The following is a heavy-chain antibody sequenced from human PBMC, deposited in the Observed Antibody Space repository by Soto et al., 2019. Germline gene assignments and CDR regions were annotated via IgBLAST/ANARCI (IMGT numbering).Heavy chain of an antibody. CDR1: AFTFSGYC. CDR3: ARGIKNYYGMDV. D-gene: IGHD2-21*01. V-gene: IGHV3-74*01. CDR2: LNSDGSTT. J-gene: IGHJ6*02. Sequence: GGSLRLSCAASAFTFSGYCMHWVRQAPGRGLVWVSRLNSDGSTTNYADSVKGRFTISRDNAKNTLYLEMNSLGADDTAVYYCARGIKNYYGMDVWGQGTTVTVSS.